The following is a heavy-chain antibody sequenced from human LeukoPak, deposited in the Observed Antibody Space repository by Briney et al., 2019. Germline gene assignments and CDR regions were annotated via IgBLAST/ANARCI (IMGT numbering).Heavy chain of an antibody. CDR1: GGSINSGNHY. D-gene: IGHD3-9*01. CDR3: ASQLRYFDWPEPYYYYYMDV. J-gene: IGHJ6*03. CDR2: IYYSGST. Sequence: PSETLSLTCTVSGGSINSGNHYWGWIRQSPGKGLEWIGNIYYSGSTYYNPSLKSRATISVDTSKNQFSLKLSSVTAADTAVYYCASQLRYFDWPEPYYYYYMDVWGKGTTVTISS. V-gene: IGHV4-39*01.